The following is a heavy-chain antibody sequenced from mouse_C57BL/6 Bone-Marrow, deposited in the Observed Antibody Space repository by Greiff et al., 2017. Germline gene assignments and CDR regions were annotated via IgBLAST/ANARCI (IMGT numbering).Heavy chain of an antibody. V-gene: IGHV14-4*01. CDR1: GFNIKDDY. CDR3: TTSSFITTVDY. CDR2: IDPENGDT. Sequence: VQLQQSGAELVRPGASVKLSCTASGFNIKDDYMHWVKQRPEQGLEWIGWIDPENGDTEYASKFQGKATITADTSSNTAYLQLNSLTSEDTAVYYCTTSSFITTVDYWGQGTTLTVSS. D-gene: IGHD1-1*01. J-gene: IGHJ2*01.